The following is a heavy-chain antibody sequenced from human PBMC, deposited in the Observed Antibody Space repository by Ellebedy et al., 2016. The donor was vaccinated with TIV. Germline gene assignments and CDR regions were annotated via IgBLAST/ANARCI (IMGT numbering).Heavy chain of an antibody. D-gene: IGHD6-19*01. J-gene: IGHJ3*02. Sequence: PGGSLRLSCVVSGLTSFTSAMRWVRQAPGRGLEWVSSIRGTGHSTYYADSVKGRFTIARDNSKNMVYLQMSSLRADDTAVYYCAKDLRYTSGWGGAFDIWGQGTVVTVSS. CDR2: IRGTGHST. CDR3: AKDLRYTSGWGGAFDI. CDR1: GLTSFTSA. V-gene: IGHV3-23*01.